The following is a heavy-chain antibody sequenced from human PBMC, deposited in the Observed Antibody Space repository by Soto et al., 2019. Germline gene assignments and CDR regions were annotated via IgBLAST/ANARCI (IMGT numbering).Heavy chain of an antibody. J-gene: IGHJ5*02. CDR3: ARHLGYNWFDP. CDR2: IYYSGST. CDR1: GGSISSSSYY. Sequence: QLQLQESGPGLVKPSETLSLTCTVSGGSISSSSYYWGWIRQPPGKGLEWIGRIYYSGSTYYKPSLKSRVTISVDTSKNQFSLKLSSVTAADTAVYYCARHLGYNWFDPWGQGALVTVSS. V-gene: IGHV4-39*01. D-gene: IGHD3-16*01.